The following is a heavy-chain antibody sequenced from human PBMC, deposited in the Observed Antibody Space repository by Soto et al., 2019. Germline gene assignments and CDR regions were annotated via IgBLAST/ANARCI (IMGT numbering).Heavy chain of an antibody. V-gene: IGHV4-31*03. D-gene: IGHD3-22*01. CDR3: ARDYSGYSLFDS. CDR1: GGSIGGGAYY. J-gene: IGHJ4*02. CDR2: IFDSGTT. Sequence: QVQLQESGPGLVQPSQTLSLTCTVSGGSIGGGAYYWSWIRLHPGEGLEWIGYIFDSGTTYYNPSLKSRATISVDTSKNQFSLKLSSVTAADTAVYYCARDYSGYSLFDSWGQGILVTVSS.